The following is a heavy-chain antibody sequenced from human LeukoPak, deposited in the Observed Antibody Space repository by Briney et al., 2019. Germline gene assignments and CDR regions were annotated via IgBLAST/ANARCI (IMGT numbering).Heavy chain of an antibody. CDR1: GFTFSTYS. CDR2: IGTSSSYI. CDR3: ARRNGDYTFDY. Sequence: PGGSLRLSCAASGFTFSTYSMNWVRQAPGKGLEWVSSIGTSSSYIYYADSVKGRFTISRDNAKNSLYLQMNSLRAEDTAVYYCARRNGDYTFDYWGQGTLVTVSS. V-gene: IGHV3-21*01. J-gene: IGHJ4*02. D-gene: IGHD4-17*01.